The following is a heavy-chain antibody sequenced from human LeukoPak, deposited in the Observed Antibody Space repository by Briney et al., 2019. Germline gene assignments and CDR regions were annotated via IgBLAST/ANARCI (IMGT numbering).Heavy chain of an antibody. D-gene: IGHD4-17*01. CDR3: ARDLRATVTTSLDY. Sequence: SETLSLTCTVSGGSISSYYWSWIRQPPGKGLEWIGYIYYSGSTNYNPSLKSRVTISVDTSKNQFSLKLSSVTAVDTAVYYCARDLRATVTTSLDYWGQGTLVTVSS. CDR1: GGSISSYY. J-gene: IGHJ4*02. V-gene: IGHV4-59*12. CDR2: IYYSGST.